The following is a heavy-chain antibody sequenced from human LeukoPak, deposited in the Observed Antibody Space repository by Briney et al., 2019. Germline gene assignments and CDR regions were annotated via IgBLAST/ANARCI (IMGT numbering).Heavy chain of an antibody. CDR3: ASDYGSGSYYPPGGWFDP. D-gene: IGHD3-10*01. J-gene: IGHJ5*02. Sequence: SQTLSLTCTVSGGSISSSSYYWGWIRQPPGKGLEWIGSIYYSGSTYYNPSLKSRVTISVDTSKNQFSLKLSSVTAADTAVYYCASDYGSGSYYPPGGWFDPWGQGTLVTVSS. CDR2: IYYSGST. CDR1: GGSISSSSYY. V-gene: IGHV4-39*07.